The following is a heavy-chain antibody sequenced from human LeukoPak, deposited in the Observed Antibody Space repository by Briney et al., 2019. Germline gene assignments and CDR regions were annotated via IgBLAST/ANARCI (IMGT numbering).Heavy chain of an antibody. Sequence: ASVKVSCKASGDTFNSYAVAWVRQAPGQGLDWMGLIIPSFGTTHYAQKFQGRVTITSDRSPTTAYMELGSLTSEDTAVYYCAREYYGSGSYYDGYYLDYWGQGTLVTVSS. CDR3: AREYYGSGSYYDGYYLDY. CDR1: GDTFNSYA. D-gene: IGHD3-10*01. V-gene: IGHV1-69*06. J-gene: IGHJ4*02. CDR2: IIPSFGTT.